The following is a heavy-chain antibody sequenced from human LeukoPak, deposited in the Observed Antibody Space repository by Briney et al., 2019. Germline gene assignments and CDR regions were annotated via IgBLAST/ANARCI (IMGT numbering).Heavy chain of an antibody. D-gene: IGHD3-10*01. V-gene: IGHV3-48*01. CDR1: GFTFSSYS. CDR2: ISSSSSTI. CDR3: ARQPGYMVRGAEVDY. J-gene: IGHJ4*02. Sequence: GGSLRLSCAASGFTFSSYSMNWVRQAPGKGLEWVSYISSSSSTIYYADSVKGRFTISRDNAKNSLYLQMNSLRAEDTAVYYCARQPGYMVRGAEVDYWGQGTLVTVSS.